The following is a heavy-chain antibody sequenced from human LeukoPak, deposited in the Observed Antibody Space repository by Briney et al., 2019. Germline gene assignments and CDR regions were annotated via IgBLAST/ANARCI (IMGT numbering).Heavy chain of an antibody. Sequence: SETLSLTCTVSGGSISSYYWSWIRQPAGKGLEWIGRIYTSGSTNYNPSLKSRVTMSVDTSKNQFSLKLSSVTAADTAVYYCARDGRAVAGTYYYYMDVWGKGTTVTVSS. CDR3: ARDGRAVAGTYYYYMDV. CDR2: IYTSGST. D-gene: IGHD6-19*01. V-gene: IGHV4-4*07. J-gene: IGHJ6*03. CDR1: GGSISSYY.